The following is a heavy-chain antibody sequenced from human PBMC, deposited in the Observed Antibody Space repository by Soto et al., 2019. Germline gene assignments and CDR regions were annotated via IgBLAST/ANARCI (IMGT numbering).Heavy chain of an antibody. D-gene: IGHD2-2*01. V-gene: IGHV3-23*01. CDR3: AKAGIVVVKYYYYYMDV. CDR2: ISGSGGST. J-gene: IGHJ6*03. Sequence: GGSLRLSCAASGFTFSSYAMSWVRQAPGKGLEWVSAISGSGGSTYYADSVKGRFTISGDNSKNTLYLQMNSLRAEDTAVYYCAKAGIVVVKYYYYYMDVWGKGTTVTVSS. CDR1: GFTFSSYA.